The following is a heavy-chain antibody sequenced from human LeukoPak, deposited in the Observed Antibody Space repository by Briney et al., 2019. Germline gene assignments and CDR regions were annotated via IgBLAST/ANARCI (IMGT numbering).Heavy chain of an antibody. Sequence: SETLSLTCTVSGGSISSYYWSWIRQPPGKGLEWIGYIYYSGSTNYNPSLKSRVTISVDTSKNQFSLKLSSMTAADTAVYYCAREVPATANFDYWGQGTLVTVSS. CDR2: IYYSGST. V-gene: IGHV4-59*01. CDR1: GGSISSYY. D-gene: IGHD2-2*01. CDR3: AREVPATANFDY. J-gene: IGHJ4*02.